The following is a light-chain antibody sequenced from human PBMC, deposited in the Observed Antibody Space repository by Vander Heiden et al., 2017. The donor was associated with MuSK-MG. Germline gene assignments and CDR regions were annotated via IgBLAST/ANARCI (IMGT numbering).Light chain of an antibody. CDR2: GAV. V-gene: IGKV1-12*01. Sequence: EIQMTQSPFSVSASVGERVSIACRPSPGLSGWLAWYQQKPGKAPTLLIYGAVNLQSGVPSRFSGSGSGTDFTLTINSLQPEDFATYYCQQADTLPLTFGGGTKVEIK. CDR1: PGLSGW. CDR3: QQADTLPLT. J-gene: IGKJ4*01.